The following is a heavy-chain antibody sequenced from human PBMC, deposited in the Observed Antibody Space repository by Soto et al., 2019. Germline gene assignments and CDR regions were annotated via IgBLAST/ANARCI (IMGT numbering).Heavy chain of an antibody. CDR2: INHSGST. D-gene: IGHD1-7*01. Sequence: PSETLSLTCTVSGGSFSGYYWSWIRQPPGKGLEWIGEINHSGSTNYNPSLKSRVTISVDTSKNQFSLKLSSVTAADTAVYYCARGSITGTTGRRWFDPWGQGTLVTVSS. V-gene: IGHV4-34*01. CDR1: GGSFSGYY. J-gene: IGHJ5*02. CDR3: ARGSITGTTGRRWFDP.